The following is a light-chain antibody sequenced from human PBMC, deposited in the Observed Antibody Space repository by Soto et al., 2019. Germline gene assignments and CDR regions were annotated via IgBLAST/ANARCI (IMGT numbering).Light chain of an antibody. CDR3: QQYLVTPWT. J-gene: IGKJ1*01. V-gene: IGKV3-20*01. CDR1: QSVTGNY. Sequence: EIVLTQSPGTLSLSPGEVATLSFSASQSVTGNYLAWYQQKPGQAPRLPIYGASNRATGIPDRFSGSGSGTDFTLTIGRLEPEDFAVYYCQQYLVTPWTFGQGTKVDIK. CDR2: GAS.